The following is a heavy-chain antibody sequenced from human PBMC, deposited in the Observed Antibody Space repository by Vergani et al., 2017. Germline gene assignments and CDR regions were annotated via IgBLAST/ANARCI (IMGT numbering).Heavy chain of an antibody. D-gene: IGHD5-24*01. J-gene: IGHJ1*01. Sequence: QVQLVQSGAEVKKPGSSVKVSCKASGGTFSSYAISWVRQAPGQGLEWMGRIIPIFGTANYAQKFQGRVTITADEATSTAYMGLSSLRSEDTVLYYCARRGDGDKFGAEPGEYFQHGGQGTLVTVS. CDR2: IIPIFGTA. CDR3: ARRGDGDKFGAEPGEYFQH. V-gene: IGHV1-69*13. CDR1: GGTFSSYA.